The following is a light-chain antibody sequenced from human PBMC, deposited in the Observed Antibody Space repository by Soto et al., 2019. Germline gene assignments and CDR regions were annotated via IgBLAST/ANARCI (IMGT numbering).Light chain of an antibody. Sequence: EIVLTQSPGTLSLSPVERATLSGRASETVRSNLAWYQQKPGQAPRLLIYAASTRATGIPARFIGNGSGTEFTLTISSLQSEDFAVYYCQQYNNWWTFGQGTKVDIK. CDR1: ETVRSN. J-gene: IGKJ1*01. V-gene: IGKV3D-15*01. CDR3: QQYNNWWT. CDR2: AAS.